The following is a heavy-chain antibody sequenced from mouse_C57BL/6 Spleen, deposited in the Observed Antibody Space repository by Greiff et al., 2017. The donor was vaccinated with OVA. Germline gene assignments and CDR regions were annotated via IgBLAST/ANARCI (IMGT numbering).Heavy chain of an antibody. CDR3: ARGKIYYYGSSDFDY. Sequence: QVQLKESGPELVKPGASVKISCKASGYAFSSSWMNWVKQRPGKGLEWIGRIYPGDGDTNYNGKFKGKATLTADKSSSTAYMQLSSLTSEDSAVYFCARGKIYYYGSSDFDYWGQGTTLTVSS. CDR2: IYPGDGDT. CDR1: GYAFSSSW. V-gene: IGHV1-82*01. J-gene: IGHJ2*01. D-gene: IGHD1-1*01.